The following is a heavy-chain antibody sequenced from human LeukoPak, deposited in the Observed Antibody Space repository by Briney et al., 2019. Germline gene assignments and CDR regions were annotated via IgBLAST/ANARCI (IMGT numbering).Heavy chain of an antibody. D-gene: IGHD6-13*01. Sequence: ASVKVSCKASGYTFTGYYMHWVRQAPGQGLEWMGWINPNSGGTNYAQKFQGRVTMTRDTSISTAYMELSRLRSDDTAVYYCARDPSSWYVGNYWGQGTLVTVSS. V-gene: IGHV1-2*02. CDR2: INPNSGGT. CDR3: ARDPSSWYVGNY. CDR1: GYTFTGYY. J-gene: IGHJ4*02.